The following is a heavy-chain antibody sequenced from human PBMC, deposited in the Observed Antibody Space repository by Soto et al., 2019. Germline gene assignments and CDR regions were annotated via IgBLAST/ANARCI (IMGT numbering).Heavy chain of an antibody. CDR3: ARDNSRLYFDY. CDR2: ISAYNGNT. D-gene: IGHD1-26*01. CDR1: GYIFTSFG. V-gene: IGHV1-18*01. Sequence: ASVKVSCKASGYIFTSFGIIWVRQAPGQGLEWMGWISAYNGNTNYAQNLQGRVTMTTDTSTSTAYMELRSLRSDDTAVYYCARDNSRLYFDYWGQGALVTVSS. J-gene: IGHJ4*02.